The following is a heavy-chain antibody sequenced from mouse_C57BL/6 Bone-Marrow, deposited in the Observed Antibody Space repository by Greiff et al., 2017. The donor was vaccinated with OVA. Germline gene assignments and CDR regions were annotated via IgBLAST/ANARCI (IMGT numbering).Heavy chain of an antibody. CDR3: DREGTVTVYYYAMDY. CDR1: GYTFTSYW. V-gene: IGHV1-72*01. Sequence: VQLQQPGAELVKPGASVKLSCKASGYTFTSYWMHWVKQRPGRGLEWIGRIDPNSGGTKYNEKVKSKATLTVDKPNSTDYMQLSHLTSVESAVYDCDREGTVTVYYYAMDYWGQGTSVTVSS. J-gene: IGHJ4*01. D-gene: IGHD2-12*01. CDR2: IDPNSGGT.